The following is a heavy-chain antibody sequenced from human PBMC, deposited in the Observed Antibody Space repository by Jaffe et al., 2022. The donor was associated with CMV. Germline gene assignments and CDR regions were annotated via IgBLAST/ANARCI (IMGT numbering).Heavy chain of an antibody. CDR2: ISSSSSYI. Sequence: EVQLVESGGGLVKPGGSLRLSCAASGFTFSSYSMNWVRQAPGKGLEWVSSISSSSSYIYYADSVKGRFTISRDNAKNSLYLQMNSLRAEDTAVYYCARAHLGHYDFWSGYYDYWGQGTLVTVSS. D-gene: IGHD3-3*01. CDR1: GFTFSSYS. CDR3: ARAHLGHYDFWSGYYDY. J-gene: IGHJ4*02. V-gene: IGHV3-21*01.